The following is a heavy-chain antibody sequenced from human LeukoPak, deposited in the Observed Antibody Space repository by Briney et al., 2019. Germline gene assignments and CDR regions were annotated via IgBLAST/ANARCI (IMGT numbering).Heavy chain of an antibody. D-gene: IGHD1-26*01. J-gene: IGHJ5*02. CDR3: ARVSVGATGGFDP. V-gene: IGHV1-46*01. Sequence: ASVKVSCKASGYTFTKFSMHWVRQAPGQGLEWMGIINPSDGGTTYAQKFQGRVTMTRDMSTSTVYMEVSSLRSEDTAVYYCARVSVGATGGFDPWGQGTLVTVSS. CDR2: INPSDGGT. CDR1: GYTFTKFS.